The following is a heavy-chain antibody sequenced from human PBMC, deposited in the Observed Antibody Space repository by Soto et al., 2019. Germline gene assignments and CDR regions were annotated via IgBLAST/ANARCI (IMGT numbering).Heavy chain of an antibody. CDR1: GSTFTSYD. V-gene: IGHV1-18*01. J-gene: IGHJ5*02. D-gene: IGHD4-17*01. Sequence: ASVKVSCKASGSTFTSYDISWVRQAPGQGLEWMGWISAYNGNTNYAQKLQGRVTMTTDTSTSPAYMELRSLRSDDTAVYYCARDADLLGYGDYWYNGFDPWGRG. CDR3: ARDADLLGYGDYWYNGFDP. CDR2: ISAYNGNT.